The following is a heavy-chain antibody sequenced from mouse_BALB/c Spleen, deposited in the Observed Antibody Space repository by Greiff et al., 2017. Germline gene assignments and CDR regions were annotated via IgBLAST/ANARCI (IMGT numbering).Heavy chain of an antibody. CDR3: ARHEGASSPAWFAY. D-gene: IGHD3-1*01. J-gene: IGHJ3*01. V-gene: IGHV5-9-3*01. Sequence: EVQLVESGGGLVKPGGSLKLSCAASGFTFSSYVMPWVRQTPEKRLEWVATISSGGSYTYYPDSVKGRFTISRDNAKNTLYIEMSSLRSEDTAMYYCARHEGASSPAWFAYWGQGTLVTVSA. CDR2: ISSGGSYT. CDR1: GFTFSSYV.